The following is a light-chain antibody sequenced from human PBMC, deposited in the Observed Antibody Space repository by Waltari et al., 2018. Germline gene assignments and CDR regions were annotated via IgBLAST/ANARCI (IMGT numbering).Light chain of an antibody. CDR1: NSNIGRNS. J-gene: IGLJ1*01. V-gene: IGLV1-47*01. CDR3: AAWDDSLSVSYV. Sequence: QSVLTQPPSVSGTPGQTVTISCFGTNSNIGRNSVFWYQQLPGTAPKPLIYRDDQRPSGVPDRFSGSKSGTSASLAIRGLRSEDEADYYCAAWDDSLSVSYVFGSGTKVTV. CDR2: RDD.